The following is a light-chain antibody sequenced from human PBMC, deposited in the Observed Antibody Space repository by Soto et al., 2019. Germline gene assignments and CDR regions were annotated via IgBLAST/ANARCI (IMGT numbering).Light chain of an antibody. J-gene: IGKJ4*01. V-gene: IGKV1-13*02. CDR2: DAS. CDR3: QNFRSSAIS. CDR1: QGIGSA. Sequence: AIQFTHSPSSLSASVGDRVSITCRASQGIGSALAWYQLKPGAAPALLIYDASTLESGVPSRFSGSRSGADFTLTISSLQPEDFATYYCQNFRSSAISFGGGTKVDIK.